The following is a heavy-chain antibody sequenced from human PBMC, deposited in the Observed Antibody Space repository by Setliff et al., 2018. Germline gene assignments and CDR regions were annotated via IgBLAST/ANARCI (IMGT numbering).Heavy chain of an antibody. CDR1: GFTFSSYW. CDR2: IKQDGSVK. D-gene: IGHD1-20*01. J-gene: IGHJ5*01. Sequence: PGGSLRLSCAASGFTFSSYWMSWVRQAPGKGLEWVANIKQDGSVKNYVDSVKGRFSISRDKTENSLYLQRNSLRVEDTAFYYCAKVRLPNSYMRSGVESLGQVPLVTVSS. CDR3: AKVRLPNSYMRSGVES. V-gene: IGHV3-7*03.